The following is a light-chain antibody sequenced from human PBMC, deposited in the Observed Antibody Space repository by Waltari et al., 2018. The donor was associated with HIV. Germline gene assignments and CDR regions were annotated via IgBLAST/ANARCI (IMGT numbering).Light chain of an antibody. CDR3: QVWDTNTDQYVI. CDR1: KS. J-gene: IGLJ2*01. V-gene: IGLV3-21*01. CDR2: HDT. Sequence: KSVNWYQQQPGQAPVMVIYHDTDRPSGIPDRFSGSNSEDTATLTIRRVEAGDEADYYCQVWDTNTDQYVIFGGGTNLAV.